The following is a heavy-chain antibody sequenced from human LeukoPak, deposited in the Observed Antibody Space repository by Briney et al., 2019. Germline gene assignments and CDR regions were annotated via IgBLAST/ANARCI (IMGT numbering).Heavy chain of an antibody. V-gene: IGHV1-69*10. CDR2: IVPVIGVA. J-gene: IGHJ4*02. CDR3: ARHSSRGHYYDFDF. Sequence: SVKVSCKASGYTFVSYGITWVRQAPGQGLEWVGRIVPVIGVATYAQSLQGRVIITADRSTNTAYMELSSLRFEDSAVYFCARHSSRGHYYDFDFWGQGSLVTVSS. D-gene: IGHD3-22*01. CDR1: GYTFVSYG.